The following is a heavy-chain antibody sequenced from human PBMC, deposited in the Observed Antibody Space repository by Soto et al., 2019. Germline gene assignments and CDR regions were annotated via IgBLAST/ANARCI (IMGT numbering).Heavy chain of an antibody. D-gene: IGHD2-15*01. CDR2: ISAYNGNT. CDR1: GYTFTSYG. CDR3: ARDRYCSGGSCYRPFDY. J-gene: IGHJ4*02. Sequence: ASVKVSCKASGYTFTSYGISWVRQAPGQGLEWMGWISAYNGNTNYAQKLQGRVTMTTDTSTSTAYMELRSLRSDDTAVYYCARDRYCSGGSCYRPFDYWGQGXLVTVYS. V-gene: IGHV1-18*04.